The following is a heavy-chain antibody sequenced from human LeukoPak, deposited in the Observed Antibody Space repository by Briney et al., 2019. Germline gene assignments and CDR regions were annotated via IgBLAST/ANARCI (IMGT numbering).Heavy chain of an antibody. Sequence: GGSLRLSCAASGFTFSSYEMNWVRQAPGKGLEWISYISSSGSTKYYADSVQGRFSISRDNAQNSLFLQMNSLRAEDTAVYYCARDKVQGSEWGSNFDYWGQGTLVTVSS. CDR2: ISSSGSTK. D-gene: IGHD2-15*01. CDR3: ARDKVQGSEWGSNFDY. V-gene: IGHV3-48*03. J-gene: IGHJ4*02. CDR1: GFTFSSYE.